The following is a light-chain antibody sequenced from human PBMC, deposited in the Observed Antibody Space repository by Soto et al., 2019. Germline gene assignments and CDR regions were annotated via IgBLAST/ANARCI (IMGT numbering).Light chain of an antibody. Sequence: QSVLTQPPSASGTPGQRVTISCSGSSSNIGSNYVYWYQQLPGTAPKLLIYRNNQRPSGFSDRFSGSKSGTSASLAISGLRSEDEADYYCAAWDDSLSGLVVFGGGTKVTVL. J-gene: IGLJ2*01. CDR3: AAWDDSLSGLVV. V-gene: IGLV1-47*01. CDR1: SSNIGSNY. CDR2: RNN.